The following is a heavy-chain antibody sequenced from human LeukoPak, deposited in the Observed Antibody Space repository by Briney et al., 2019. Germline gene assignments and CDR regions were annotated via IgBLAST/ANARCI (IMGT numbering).Heavy chain of an antibody. V-gene: IGHV1-3*01. D-gene: IGHD3-22*01. CDR2: VNAGNGNT. Sequence: ASVKVSCKASGYDFTSYAMHWVRQAPGQRLEWMGWVNAGNGNTKYSQKFQDRVTVTRDTSTSTAYMELSSLRSEDTAVYYCAKDEKGYYHDTSGYPDAFDIWGQGTMVTVSS. J-gene: IGHJ3*02. CDR3: AKDEKGYYHDTSGYPDAFDI. CDR1: GYDFTSYA.